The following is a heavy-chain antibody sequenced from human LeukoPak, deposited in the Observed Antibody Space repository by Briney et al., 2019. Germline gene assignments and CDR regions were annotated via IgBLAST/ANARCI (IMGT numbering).Heavy chain of an antibody. V-gene: IGHV3-66*02. CDR1: GFTFSSYS. J-gene: IGHJ6*03. CDR3: ARDAVVTYGYYYMDV. D-gene: IGHD3-16*01. Sequence: GGSLRLSCAASGFTFSSYSMNWVRQAPGKGLEWVSVIYSGGSTYYADSVKGRFTISRDNSKNTLYLQMNGLRAEDTAVYYCARDAVVTYGYYYMDVWGKGTTVTVSS. CDR2: IYSGGST.